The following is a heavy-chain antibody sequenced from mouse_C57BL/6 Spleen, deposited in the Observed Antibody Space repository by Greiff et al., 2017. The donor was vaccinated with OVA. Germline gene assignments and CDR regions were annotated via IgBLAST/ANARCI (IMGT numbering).Heavy chain of an antibody. J-gene: IGHJ4*01. Sequence: DVMLVESGEGLVQPGGSLKLSCAASGFTFSSYAMSWVRQTPEKRLEWVAYISSGGDYIYYADTVKGRFTISRDNDRNTLYLQMSSLKSEDTAMYYCTRYTGGGSSYDAMDYWGQGTSVTVSS. CDR2: ISSGGDYI. CDR3: TRYTGGGSSYDAMDY. V-gene: IGHV5-9-1*02. CDR1: GFTFSSYA. D-gene: IGHD1-1*01.